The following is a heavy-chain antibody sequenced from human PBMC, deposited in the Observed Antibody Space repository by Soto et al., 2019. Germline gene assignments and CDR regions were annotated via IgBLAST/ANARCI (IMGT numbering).Heavy chain of an antibody. J-gene: IGHJ6*02. CDR3: ARPDYDILTGYYPYGMDV. CDR2: INAGNGNT. D-gene: IGHD3-9*01. V-gene: IGHV1-3*01. CDR1: GYTFTSYA. Sequence: ASVKVSCKASGYTFTSYAMHWVRQAPGQRLEWMGWINAGNGNTKYSQKFQGRVTITRDTSASTAYMELSSLRSEDTAVYYCARPDYDILTGYYPYGMDVWGQGTTVTVSS.